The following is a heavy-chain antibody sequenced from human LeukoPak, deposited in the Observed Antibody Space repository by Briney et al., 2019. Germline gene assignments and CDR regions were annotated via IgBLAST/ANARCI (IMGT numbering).Heavy chain of an antibody. Sequence: ASVKVSCKASGYTFTSYAMNWVRQAPGQGLEWMGWINTNTGSPTYAQSFTGRVVFSLDTSLSTAYLQISSLKAEDTAIYYCATDWGLAVAGSGFYWGQGTLVTVSS. D-gene: IGHD6-19*01. CDR1: GYTFTSYA. V-gene: IGHV7-4-1*02. J-gene: IGHJ4*02. CDR3: ATDWGLAVAGSGFY. CDR2: INTNTGSP.